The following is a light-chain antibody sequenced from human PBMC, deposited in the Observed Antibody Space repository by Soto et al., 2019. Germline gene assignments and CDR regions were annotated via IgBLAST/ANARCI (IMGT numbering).Light chain of an antibody. V-gene: IGKV3D-15*01. Sequence: EIVLTQSPGTLSLSPGERATLSCRASHYIGDSLAWYQQSPGRAARLLIYDASGRATGIPGRFSGSGSGTEFTLTINSLQSEDFAVYYCQQYYDWWTFGQGTKVDI. J-gene: IGKJ1*01. CDR3: QQYYDWWT. CDR1: HYIGDS. CDR2: DAS.